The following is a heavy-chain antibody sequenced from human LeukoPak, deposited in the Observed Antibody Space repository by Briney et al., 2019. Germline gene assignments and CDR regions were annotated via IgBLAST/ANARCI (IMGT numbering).Heavy chain of an antibody. CDR1: GGSISSYY. V-gene: IGHV4-4*07. J-gene: IGHJ4*02. CDR3: ARDLAAASAGFDY. Sequence: PSETLSLTCSVSGGSISSYYWGWVRQPAGKGLEWIGRIHTRSTNYNPPLKSRVTISVDTSKNQFSLKLGSVTAADTAVYYCARDLAAASAGFDYWGQGTLVTVSS. D-gene: IGHD2-15*01. CDR2: IHTRST.